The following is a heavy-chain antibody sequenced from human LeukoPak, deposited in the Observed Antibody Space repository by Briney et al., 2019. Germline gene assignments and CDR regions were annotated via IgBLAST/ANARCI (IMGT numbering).Heavy chain of an antibody. CDR3: ARVRVTAIPYYFDY. CDR2: IYYSGST. J-gene: IGHJ4*02. CDR1: GGSISSYY. Sequence: SETLSLTCTVSGGSISSYYWSWIRQPPGKGLEWIGYIYYSGSTNYNPSLKSRVTISVDTSKNQFSLKLSSVTAADTAVYYCARVRVTAIPYYFDYWGQGTLVTVSS. D-gene: IGHD2-21*02. V-gene: IGHV4-59*12.